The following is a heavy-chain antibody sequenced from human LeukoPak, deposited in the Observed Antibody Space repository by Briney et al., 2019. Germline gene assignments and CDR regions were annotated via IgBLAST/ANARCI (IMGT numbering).Heavy chain of an antibody. D-gene: IGHD6-6*01. J-gene: IGHJ4*02. V-gene: IGHV3-43*01. CDR1: GFIFDDYS. CDR2: ITWDGRSA. Sequence: PGGSLRLSCAASGFIFDDYSMNWVRQFPGKGLEWVSLITWDGRSAYYADSVRGRFTISRDNSKNSLYLQMNSLRTEDTALYYCAKDIKAHNSSLGLDHWGQGTLVTVSS. CDR3: AKDIKAHNSSLGLDH.